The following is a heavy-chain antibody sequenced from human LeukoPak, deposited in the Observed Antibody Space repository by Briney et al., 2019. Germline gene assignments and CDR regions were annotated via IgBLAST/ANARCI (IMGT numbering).Heavy chain of an antibody. CDR2: MNPNSGNT. J-gene: IGHJ6*02. CDR3: ARFGNWNYVRLNYYYYGMDV. CDR1: GYTFTSYD. D-gene: IGHD1-7*01. V-gene: IGHV1-8*01. Sequence: GASVKVSCKASGYTFTSYDINWVRQATGQGLEWMGWMNPNSGNTGYAQKFQGRVTMTRNTSISTAYMELSSLRSEDTAVYYCARFGNWNYVRLNYYYYGMDVWGQGTMVTVSS.